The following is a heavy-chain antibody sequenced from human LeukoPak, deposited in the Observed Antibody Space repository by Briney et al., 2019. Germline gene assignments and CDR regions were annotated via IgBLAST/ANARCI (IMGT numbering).Heavy chain of an antibody. J-gene: IGHJ3*02. Sequence: GGSLRLSCAASGFTFSSYAMSWVRQAPGKGLEWVSAISGSGGSTYYADSVKGRFTISRDNSNNTLYLQMNSLRAEDTAVYYCAKDQLGYDILTGYYPDAFDIWGQGTMVTVSS. CDR2: ISGSGGST. V-gene: IGHV3-23*01. CDR3: AKDQLGYDILTGYYPDAFDI. D-gene: IGHD3-9*01. CDR1: GFTFSSYA.